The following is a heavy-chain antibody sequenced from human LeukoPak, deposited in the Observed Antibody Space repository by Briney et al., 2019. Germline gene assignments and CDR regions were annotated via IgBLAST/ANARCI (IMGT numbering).Heavy chain of an antibody. CDR3: ARVLGENCSGGSCYPGGP. V-gene: IGHV1-46*01. Sequence: ASVKVSCKASGYTFTSYYMHRVRQAPGQGLEWMGIINPSGGSTSYAQKFQGRVTMTRDTSTSTVYMELSSLRSEDTAVYYCARVLGENCSGGSCYPGGPRGQGTLVTVSS. CDR1: GYTFTSYY. CDR2: INPSGGST. J-gene: IGHJ5*02. D-gene: IGHD2-15*01.